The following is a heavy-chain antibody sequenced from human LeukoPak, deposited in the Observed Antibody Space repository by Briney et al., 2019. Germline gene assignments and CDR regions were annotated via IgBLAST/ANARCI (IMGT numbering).Heavy chain of an antibody. CDR3: AKDPRASLGY. V-gene: IGHV3-23*01. CDR1: GFTFSSYA. J-gene: IGHJ4*02. D-gene: IGHD3-16*01. Sequence: GGSLRLSCAASGFTFSSYAMSWVRQAPGKGLEWVSAISSSGDNTYYADSVKGRFTISRDNSKNTLYLQMNSLRVEDTALYYCAKDPRASLGYWGQGTLVTVSS. CDR2: ISSSGDNT.